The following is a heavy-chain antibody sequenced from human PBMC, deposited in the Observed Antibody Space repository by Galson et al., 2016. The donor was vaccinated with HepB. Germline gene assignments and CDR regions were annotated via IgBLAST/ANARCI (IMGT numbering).Heavy chain of an antibody. J-gene: IGHJ4*02. Sequence: QSGAEVKKPGESLQISCKASGYTFTTYWIGWVRQVPGKGLEWMGIIYGGDSDTSYGPSFQGQVTISADQSITTAYLHWNNLKASDTAMYYCARRDSDGLYSFEHWGQGTLVTVSS. CDR3: ARRDSDGLYSFEH. CDR2: IYGGDSDT. D-gene: IGHD5-18*01. V-gene: IGHV5-51*01. CDR1: GYTFTTYW.